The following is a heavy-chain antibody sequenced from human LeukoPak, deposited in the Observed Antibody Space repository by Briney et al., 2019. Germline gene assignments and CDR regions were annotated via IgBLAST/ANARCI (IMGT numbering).Heavy chain of an antibody. CDR1: GFTFSSYA. D-gene: IGHD6-19*01. CDR3: ARAYSSGWYVAY. Sequence: GGSLRLSCAASGFTFSSYAMSWVRQAPGKGLEWVSAISGSGGSTYYADSVKGRFTISRDNAKNSLYLQMNSLRDEDTAVYYCARAYSSGWYVAYWGQGTLVTVSS. CDR2: ISGSGGST. J-gene: IGHJ4*02. V-gene: IGHV3-23*01.